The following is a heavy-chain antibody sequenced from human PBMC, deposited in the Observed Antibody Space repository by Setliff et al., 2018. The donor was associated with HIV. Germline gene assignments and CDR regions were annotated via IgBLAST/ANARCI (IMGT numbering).Heavy chain of an antibody. Sequence: NPSETLSLTCAVSGGSVSSSNWWSWVRQPPGKGLEWIGEIYHSGSTNYNPSLKSRVTISVDKSKNQFSLKLTFVTAADTAVYYCARGGGNYYYGLNVWGQGTTVTVSS. D-gene: IGHD3-10*01. CDR3: ARGGGNYYYGLNV. V-gene: IGHV4-4*02. J-gene: IGHJ6*02. CDR2: IYHSGST. CDR1: GGSVSSSNW.